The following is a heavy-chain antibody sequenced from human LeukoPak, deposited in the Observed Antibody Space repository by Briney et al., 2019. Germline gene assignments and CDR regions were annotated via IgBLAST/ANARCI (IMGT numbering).Heavy chain of an antibody. D-gene: IGHD5-12*01. CDR3: ARGYSGYGSPFDY. Sequence: GSSVKVSRKASGGTFSSYAISWVRQAPGQGLEWMGRIIPILGIANYAQKFQGRVTITADKSTSTAYTELSSLRSEDTAVYYCARGYSGYGSPFDYWGQGTLVTVSS. V-gene: IGHV1-69*04. CDR1: GGTFSSYA. J-gene: IGHJ4*02. CDR2: IIPILGIA.